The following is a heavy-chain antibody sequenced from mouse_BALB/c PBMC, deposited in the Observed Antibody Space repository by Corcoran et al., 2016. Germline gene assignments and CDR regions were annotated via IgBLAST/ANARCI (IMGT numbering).Heavy chain of an antibody. D-gene: IGHD2-4*01. V-gene: IGHV1-26*01. CDR3: ARDYDYWYFDV. J-gene: IGHJ1*01. CDR2: INPYNGAT. CDR1: GYSFTGYY. Sequence: EVQLQQSGPELVKPGASVKISCKASGYSFTGYYMYWVKQSHVKSLEWIGRINPYNGATSYNQNFKDKASLTVDKSSSTAYMELHSLTSEDSAVYYCARDYDYWYFDVWGAGTTVTVSS.